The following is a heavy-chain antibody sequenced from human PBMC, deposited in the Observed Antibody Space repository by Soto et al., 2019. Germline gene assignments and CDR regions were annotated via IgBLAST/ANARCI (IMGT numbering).Heavy chain of an antibody. Sequence: QVQLVQSGAEEKKPGASVKVSCKASGYTFTSYVMHWVRQAPGQRLEWMGWINAGNGNTKYSQKFQGRVTITRDTSARKAYMELSSLRSEDTAVYYCAREAIAAAAVYGMDVWGQGTTVTVSS. CDR1: GYTFTSYV. D-gene: IGHD6-13*01. CDR3: AREAIAAAAVYGMDV. V-gene: IGHV1-3*05. J-gene: IGHJ6*02. CDR2: INAGNGNT.